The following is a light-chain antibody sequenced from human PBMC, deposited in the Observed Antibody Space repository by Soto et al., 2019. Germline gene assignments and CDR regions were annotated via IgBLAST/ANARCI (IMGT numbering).Light chain of an antibody. J-gene: IGKJ2*01. Sequence: DIVMTQSPLSLPVTPGEAASISCRSSQSLLHSNGYNYVDWYLQKAGQSPHLLIYLGSNRASGVPDRFSGSGSVTYFTLKISRLEPEDSAMYYCQQYGSSPYTFGQGTKVDIK. CDR3: QQYGSSPYT. CDR1: QSLLHSNGYNY. CDR2: LGS. V-gene: IGKV2-28*01.